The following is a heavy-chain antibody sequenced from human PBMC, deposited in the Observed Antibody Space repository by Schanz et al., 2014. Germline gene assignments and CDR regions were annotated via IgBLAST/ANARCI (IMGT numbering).Heavy chain of an antibody. CDR3: ATMWGYCTATACQILEVLDV. J-gene: IGHJ3*01. CDR1: GYTFTGYY. Sequence: QVHLVQSGAEMKKPGASVKVSCKASGYTFTGYYMHWVRQAPGQGLEWMGMINPSGGSTTYAQKFQGRVTMTRDTSTDTAYLELTSLRSEDTAMYYCATMWGYCTATACQILEVLDVWGQGTMVTVSS. CDR2: INPSGGST. D-gene: IGHD2-8*02. V-gene: IGHV1-46*01.